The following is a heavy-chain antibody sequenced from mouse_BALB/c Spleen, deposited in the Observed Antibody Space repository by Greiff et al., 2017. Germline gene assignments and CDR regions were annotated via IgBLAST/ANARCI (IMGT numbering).Heavy chain of an antibody. J-gene: IGHJ4*01. CDR1: GYAFSSSW. V-gene: IGHV1-82*01. Sequence: QVQLKESGPELVKPGASVKISCKASGYAFSSSWMNWVKQRPGQGLEWIGRIYPGDGDTNYNGKFKGKATLTADKSSSTAYMQLSSLTSVDSAVYFCPRFSGAMDYWGQGTSVTVSS. D-gene: IGHD6-2*01. CDR3: PRFSGAMDY. CDR2: IYPGDGDT.